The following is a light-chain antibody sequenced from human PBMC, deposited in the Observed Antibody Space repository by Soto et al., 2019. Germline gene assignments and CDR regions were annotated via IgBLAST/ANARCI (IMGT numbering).Light chain of an antibody. CDR3: SLYTSSSTLV. J-gene: IGLJ1*01. CDR1: SADVGAYHY. Sequence: QSVLTQPASVSGSPGQSITVSCAGTSADVGAYHYVSWYQHHPGKAPKLVIYEVSNRPSGVSDRFSGSKSGNTASLTISGLQAEDEADYYCSLYTSSSTLVFGTGTKVTVL. V-gene: IGLV2-14*01. CDR2: EVS.